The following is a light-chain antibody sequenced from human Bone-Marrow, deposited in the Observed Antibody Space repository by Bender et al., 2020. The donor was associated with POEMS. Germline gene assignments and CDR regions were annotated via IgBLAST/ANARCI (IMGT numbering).Light chain of an antibody. J-gene: IGLJ3*02. CDR3: ATWDDSLNGWV. CDR2: NNS. Sequence: QSVLTQPPSASGTPGQRVTISCSGSSSKFGSYPVNWYQQLPGAAPKLVIFNNSQRPSGVPDRFSGSNSGTSASLAISELLSDEEADVYCATWDDSLNGWVFGGGTKLTVL. V-gene: IGLV1-44*01. CDR1: SSKFGSYP.